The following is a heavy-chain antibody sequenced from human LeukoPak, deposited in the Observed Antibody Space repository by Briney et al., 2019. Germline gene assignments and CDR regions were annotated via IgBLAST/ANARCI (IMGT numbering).Heavy chain of an antibody. J-gene: IGHJ4*02. CDR3: ARVDSNWGPGYFDY. D-gene: IGHD7-27*01. CDR1: GYTFTGYY. Sequence: ASVKVSCKASGYTFTGYYMHWVRQAPGQGLEWMGWISAYNGNTNYAQKLQGRVTMTTDTSTSTAYMELRSLRSDDTAVYYCARVDSNWGPGYFDYWGQGTLVTVSS. V-gene: IGHV1-18*04. CDR2: ISAYNGNT.